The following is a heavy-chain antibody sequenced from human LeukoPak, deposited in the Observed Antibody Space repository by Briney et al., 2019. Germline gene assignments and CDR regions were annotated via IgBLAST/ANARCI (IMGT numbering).Heavy chain of an antibody. CDR1: GYTFTSYG. D-gene: IGHD3-22*01. Sequence: ASVKVSCKASGYTFTSYGISWVRQAPGQGLEWMGWISAYNGNTNYAQKLQGRVTMTTDTSTSTAYMEPRSLRSDDTAVYYCARARDRQYYYDSSGYYDYWGQGTLVTVSS. J-gene: IGHJ4*02. CDR2: ISAYNGNT. V-gene: IGHV1-18*01. CDR3: ARARDRQYYYDSSGYYDY.